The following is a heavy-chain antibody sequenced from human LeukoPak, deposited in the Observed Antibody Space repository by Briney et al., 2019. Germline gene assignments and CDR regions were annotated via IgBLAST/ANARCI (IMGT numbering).Heavy chain of an antibody. CDR3: ARSPVHYDILTGYYFGPFDY. D-gene: IGHD3-9*01. CDR2: INSDGSST. V-gene: IGHV3-74*01. Sequence: GGSLRLSCAASGFTFSSYWMHWVRQAPGKGLVWVPRINSDGSSTSYADSVKGRFTISRDNAKNTLYLQMNSLRAEDTAVYYCARSPVHYDILTGYYFGPFDYWGQGTLVTVSS. J-gene: IGHJ4*02. CDR1: GFTFSSYW.